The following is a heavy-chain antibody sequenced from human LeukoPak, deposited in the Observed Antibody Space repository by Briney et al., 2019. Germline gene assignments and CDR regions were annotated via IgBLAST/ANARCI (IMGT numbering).Heavy chain of an antibody. CDR1: GFTFSSYG. D-gene: IGHD2-15*01. J-gene: IGHJ4*02. V-gene: IGHV3-30*18. Sequence: GGSLRLSCAASGFTFSSYGMHWVRQAPGKGLEWVAVISYDGSNKYYADSVKGRFTISRDNSKNTLYLQMNSLRAEDTAVYYCAKDIWRYCSGGSCSGAYWGQGTLVTVSS. CDR2: ISYDGSNK. CDR3: AKDIWRYCSGGSCSGAY.